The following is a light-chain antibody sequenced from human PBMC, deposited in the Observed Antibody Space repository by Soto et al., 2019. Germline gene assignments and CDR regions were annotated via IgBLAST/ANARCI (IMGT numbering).Light chain of an antibody. CDR1: QSINNY. Sequence: DIPMTQSPSSLSASVGDRVTLTCRASQSINNYVNWYQQRPGTAPKLLIYVASNLHSGVPPRFSGSGSGTVFTLTISSLQPDDSAIYYCQQSYSFPVFGGGTKVEIK. CDR3: QQSYSFPV. J-gene: IGKJ4*01. V-gene: IGKV1-39*01. CDR2: VAS.